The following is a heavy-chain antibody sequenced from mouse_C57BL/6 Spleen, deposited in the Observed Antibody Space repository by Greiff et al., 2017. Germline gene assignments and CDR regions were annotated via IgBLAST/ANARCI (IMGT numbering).Heavy chain of an antibody. J-gene: IGHJ3*01. V-gene: IGHV1-52*01. CDR3: ARDGYPLCSFAY. Sequence: VQLQQPGAELVRPGSSVKLSCKASGYTFTSYWMHWVKQRPIQGLEWIGNIDPSDSETHYNQKFKDKATLTVDKSSSTAYMQLSSLTSEDSAVYYCARDGYPLCSFAYWGKGTLVTVSA. CDR1: GYTFTSYW. CDR2: IDPSDSET. D-gene: IGHD2-3*01.